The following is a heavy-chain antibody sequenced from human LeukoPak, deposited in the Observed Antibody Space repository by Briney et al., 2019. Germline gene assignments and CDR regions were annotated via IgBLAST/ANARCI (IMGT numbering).Heavy chain of an antibody. CDR2: ISAYNGNT. V-gene: IGHV1-18*04. CDR3: ARNCTNGVCN. CDR1: GYTFTGYY. D-gene: IGHD2-8*01. J-gene: IGHJ4*02. Sequence: GASVKVSCKASGYTFTGYYMHWVRQAPGQGLEWMGWISAYNGNTNYAQKLQGRVTMTTDTSTSTAYMELRSLRSDDTAVYYCARNCTNGVCNWGQGTLVTVSS.